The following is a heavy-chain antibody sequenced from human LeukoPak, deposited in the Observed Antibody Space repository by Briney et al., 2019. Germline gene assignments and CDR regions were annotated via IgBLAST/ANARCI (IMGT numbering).Heavy chain of an antibody. CDR1: GGSISSYY. J-gene: IGHJ2*01. Sequence: SETLSLTCTVSGGSISSYYWGWIRQPPGKGLEWIGIVYHSGTTYYNPSLQSRVGISADMSRNQFSLRLNSMTAADTAVYYCVRDEAEFGNRQWYFDLWGRGTLVIVSS. CDR2: VYHSGTT. V-gene: IGHV4-38-2*02. CDR3: VRDEAEFGNRQWYFDL. D-gene: IGHD2/OR15-2a*01.